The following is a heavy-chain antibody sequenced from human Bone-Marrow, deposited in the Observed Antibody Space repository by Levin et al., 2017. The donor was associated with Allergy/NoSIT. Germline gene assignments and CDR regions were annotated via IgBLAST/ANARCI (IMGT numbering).Heavy chain of an antibody. Sequence: ESLKISCNVSGGSISPYFWSWIRQPPGKGLEWVGHIYYTGSTNYSPSLESRLTISVDTSKNQFSLKLSSVTAADTAVYYCARGNSYGCDTWGQGTLVTVSS. J-gene: IGHJ5*02. CDR1: GGSISPYF. V-gene: IGHV4-59*01. CDR3: ARGNSYGCDT. CDR2: IYYTGST. D-gene: IGHD5-18*01.